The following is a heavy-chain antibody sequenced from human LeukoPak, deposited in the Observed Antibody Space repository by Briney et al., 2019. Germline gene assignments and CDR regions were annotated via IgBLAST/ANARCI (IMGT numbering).Heavy chain of an antibody. CDR2: MNPNSGNT. D-gene: IGHD5-24*01. V-gene: IGHV1-8*01. Sequence: GASVKVSCKASGYTFTSYDINWVRQATGQGLEWMGWMNPNSGNTGYAQKFQGRVTMTRNTSISTAYMELSSLRSEDTAVYYCAREVKKSRDGSQLRGFWFDPWGQGTLVTVSS. J-gene: IGHJ5*02. CDR3: AREVKKSRDGSQLRGFWFDP. CDR1: GYTFTSYD.